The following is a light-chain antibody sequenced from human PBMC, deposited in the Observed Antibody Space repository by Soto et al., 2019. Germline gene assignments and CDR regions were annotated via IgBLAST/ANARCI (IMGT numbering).Light chain of an antibody. Sequence: EIVLTQSPGTLSLSPGERATLSCRASQSVSYYLAWYQQKPGQAPRLLIYDASSRATGVPDRFSGSGSGTDFTLTISDVQPEDFALYYCHQRQSWPRTFGQGTKVDI. CDR1: QSVSYY. CDR2: DAS. CDR3: HQRQSWPRT. V-gene: IGKV3-11*01. J-gene: IGKJ1*01.